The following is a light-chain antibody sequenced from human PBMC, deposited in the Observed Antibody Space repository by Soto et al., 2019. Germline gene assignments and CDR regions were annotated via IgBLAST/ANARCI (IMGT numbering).Light chain of an antibody. CDR2: GAS. CDR1: QSVRSNY. J-gene: IGKJ2*01. V-gene: IGKV3-20*01. Sequence: EIVLTQSPGTLSLSPGERATLSCRASQSVRSNYLAWYQQKPGQAPRLLIYGASSRPTGIPDRFSGTVSGTDLTLTISRLEPEDFAVYYCQQYGGSPYTFGLGTKLEIK. CDR3: QQYGGSPYT.